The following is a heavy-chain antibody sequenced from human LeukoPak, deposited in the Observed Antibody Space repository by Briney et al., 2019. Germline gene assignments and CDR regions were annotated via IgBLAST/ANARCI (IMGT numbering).Heavy chain of an antibody. J-gene: IGHJ4*02. CDR3: ARRSYDGGFDY. Sequence: AESLKISCNGSGYSSTSDCISWVRQLPGKGREWMGRIDPSDSSTNYNPSFQSRVTISADKSISTVYLQWRRLKALDTAMYYCARRSYDGGFDYWGQGTLVTVSS. CDR2: IDPSDSST. V-gene: IGHV5-10-1*01. CDR1: GYSSTSDC. D-gene: IGHD5-12*01.